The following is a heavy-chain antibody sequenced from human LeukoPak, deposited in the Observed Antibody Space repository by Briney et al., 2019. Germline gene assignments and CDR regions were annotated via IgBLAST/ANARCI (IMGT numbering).Heavy chain of an antibody. J-gene: IGHJ4*02. CDR2: VTPIFGAA. D-gene: IGHD3-10*01. CDR1: GGTFSNYA. CDR3: ARCRTPYNNYYFDF. Sequence: VASVKVSCKASGGTFSNYAISWVRQAPGQGLEWMGGVTPIFGAANYAQKFQGRVTITADESTSTAYMELSSLRSDDTAIYYCARCRTPYNNYYFDFWGQGTLVTVSP. V-gene: IGHV1-69*01.